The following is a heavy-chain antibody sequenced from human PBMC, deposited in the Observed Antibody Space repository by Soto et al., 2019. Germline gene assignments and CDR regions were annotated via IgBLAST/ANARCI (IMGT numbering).Heavy chain of an antibody. Sequence: GGSLRLSCAASGFTFSSYSMNWVRQAPGKGLEWVSYISSSSSTIYYADSVKGRFTISRDNAKNSLYLQMNSLRAEDTAVYYCASELGYCSGGSCYSRYYYYMDVWGKGTTVTVSS. CDR3: ASELGYCSGGSCYSRYYYYMDV. CDR2: ISSSSSTI. D-gene: IGHD2-15*01. CDR1: GFTFSSYS. J-gene: IGHJ6*03. V-gene: IGHV3-48*01.